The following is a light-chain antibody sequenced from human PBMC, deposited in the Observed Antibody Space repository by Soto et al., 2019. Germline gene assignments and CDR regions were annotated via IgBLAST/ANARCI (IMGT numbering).Light chain of an antibody. J-gene: IGKJ5*01. CDR1: QAIKNF. CDR3: QQSDNLPLT. Sequence: DFQMTQSPSSLSASVGDRVTITCRATQAIKNFLNWYQQKPWRAPKLLISDASTLQRGVPSRFSGSGSGTHFTFVISSLQPEDVGTYYCQQSDNLPLTFGQGTRLDIK. CDR2: DAS. V-gene: IGKV1-33*01.